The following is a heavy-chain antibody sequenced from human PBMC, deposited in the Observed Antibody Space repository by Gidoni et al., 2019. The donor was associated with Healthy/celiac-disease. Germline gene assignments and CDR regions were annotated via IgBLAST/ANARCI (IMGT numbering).Heavy chain of an antibody. CDR2: ISYEGSNK. CDR3: ANGGDYYDSSGYSAFQH. J-gene: IGHJ1*01. Sequence: QVQLVESGGGVVQPGRSLRLSCAASGFPCSSYGMHLVRQAPGKGLEWVAVISYEGSNKYYADSVKGRFTISRDNSKNTLYLQMNSLRAEDTAVYYCANGGDYYDSSGYSAFQHWGQGTLVTVSS. D-gene: IGHD3-22*01. CDR1: GFPCSSYG. V-gene: IGHV3-30*18.